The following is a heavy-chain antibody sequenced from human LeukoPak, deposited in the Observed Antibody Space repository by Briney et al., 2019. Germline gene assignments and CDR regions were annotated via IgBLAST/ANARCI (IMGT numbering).Heavy chain of an antibody. J-gene: IGHJ4*02. CDR3: AKGDNNILTGYYNSFDS. D-gene: IGHD3-9*01. Sequence: RGSLRLSCAASGFTFSDYAMTWIRQAPGKGLEWVSTISGSGISTFFADSVKGRFTISRDNSRNTLFLQMNSLRAEDTALFYCAKGDNNILTGYYNSFDSWGQGTLVTVSS. V-gene: IGHV3-23*01. CDR2: ISGSGIST. CDR1: GFTFSDYA.